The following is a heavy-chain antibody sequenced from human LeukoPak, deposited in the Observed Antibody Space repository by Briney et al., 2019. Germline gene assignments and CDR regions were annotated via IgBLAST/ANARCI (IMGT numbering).Heavy chain of an antibody. CDR2: ISGSGGST. CDR1: GFTFSSYA. Sequence: GGSLRLSCAASGFTFSSYAMSWVRQAPGKGLEWVSAISGSGGSTYYADSVKGRFTISRDNSKNTLYLQMNSLRAEDTAVYYCAKEEAVAELYYYYGMDVWGQGTTVTVSS. J-gene: IGHJ6*02. CDR3: AKEEAVAELYYYYGMDV. V-gene: IGHV3-23*01. D-gene: IGHD6-19*01.